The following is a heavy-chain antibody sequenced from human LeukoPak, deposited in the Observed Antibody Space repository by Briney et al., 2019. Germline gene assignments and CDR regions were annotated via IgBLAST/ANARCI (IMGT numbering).Heavy chain of an antibody. CDR3: TTGYSNYLRYYYYFYMDV. J-gene: IGHJ6*03. Sequence: GGSLRLSCAASGFTFSGSAMHWVRQASGKGLEWVGRIKSKTDDGTTDYAAPVKGRFTISRDDLRETLYLQMNSLKTEDTAVYYCTTGYSNYLRYYYYFYMDVWSKGTTVTVSS. V-gene: IGHV3-15*01. D-gene: IGHD4-11*01. CDR2: IKSKTDDGTT. CDR1: GFTFSGSA.